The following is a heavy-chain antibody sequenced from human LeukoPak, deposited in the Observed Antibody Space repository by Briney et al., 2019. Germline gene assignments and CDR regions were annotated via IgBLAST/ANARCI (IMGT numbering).Heavy chain of an antibody. J-gene: IGHJ4*02. CDR3: AKESRSTIFGVVIIPSHFDY. CDR1: GFTVSSNY. D-gene: IGHD3-3*01. V-gene: IGHV3-23*01. CDR2: ISGSGGST. Sequence: GGSLRLSCAASGFTVSSNYMSWVRQAPGKGLEWVSAISGSGGSTYYADSVKGRFTISRDNSKNTLYLQMSSLRAEDTAVYYCAKESRSTIFGVVIIPSHFDYWGQGTLVTVSS.